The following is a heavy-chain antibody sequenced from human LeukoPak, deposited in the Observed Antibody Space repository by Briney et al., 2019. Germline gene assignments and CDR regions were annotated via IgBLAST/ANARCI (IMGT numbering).Heavy chain of an antibody. Sequence: SETLSLTCTVPGGSISGYYWSWIRQPPGKELEWIGYIYESGSTDYNPSLRSRVTISRDTSKNQVSLKLTSVTTADTAVYYCARGRYDHDSRGYYEFWGQGTLVTVSS. CDR2: IYESGST. CDR1: GGSISGYY. J-gene: IGHJ4*02. D-gene: IGHD3-22*01. V-gene: IGHV4-59*01. CDR3: ARGRYDHDSRGYYEF.